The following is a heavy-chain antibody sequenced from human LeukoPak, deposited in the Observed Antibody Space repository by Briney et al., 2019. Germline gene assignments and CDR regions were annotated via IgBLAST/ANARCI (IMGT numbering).Heavy chain of an antibody. J-gene: IGHJ4*02. D-gene: IGHD3-3*01. CDR2: ISIGGDTT. V-gene: IGHV3-23*01. CDR1: GFTFSSHG. Sequence: GGXLRLSCAASGFTFSSHGMCWVRQAPGRGLEWVSSISIGGDTTYSDSVKGRFTISRDNSKNTLYLQMNSLRAEDTAVYYCAMGFLYYDPMRGKWGQGTLVTVSS. CDR3: AMGFLYYDPMRGK.